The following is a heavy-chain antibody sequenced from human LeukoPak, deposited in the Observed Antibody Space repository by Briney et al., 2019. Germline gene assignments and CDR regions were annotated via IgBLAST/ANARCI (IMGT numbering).Heavy chain of an antibody. CDR3: ARVNQLHYWRYYMDV. Sequence: SETLSLTCAVYGGSLSGYYWSWIRQPPGKGLEWIGEINQSGSTNYNPSLKSRVTISVDTSKNQFSLKLSSVTAADTAVYYCARVNQLHYWRYYMDVWGKGTTVTVSS. CDR2: INQSGST. V-gene: IGHV4-34*01. J-gene: IGHJ6*03. D-gene: IGHD2-2*01. CDR1: GGSLSGYY.